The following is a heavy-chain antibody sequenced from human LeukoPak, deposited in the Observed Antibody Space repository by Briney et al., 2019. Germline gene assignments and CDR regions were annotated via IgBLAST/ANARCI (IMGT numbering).Heavy chain of an antibody. V-gene: IGHV3-23*01. CDR3: AKDSFWTSVAGTGFDY. J-gene: IGHJ4*02. CDR1: GFTFTSYA. D-gene: IGHD6-19*01. CDR2: ISGSGGNT. Sequence: PGGSLRLSCAASGFTFTSYAMSWARQAPGKGLEWLSTISGSGGNTYYADSVKGRFTISRDNSKNMLYLQMNSLRAEDTAVYYCAKDSFWTSVAGTGFDYWGQGTLVTVSS.